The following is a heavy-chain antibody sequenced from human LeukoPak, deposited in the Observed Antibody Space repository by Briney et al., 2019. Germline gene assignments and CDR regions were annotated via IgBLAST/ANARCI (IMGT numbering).Heavy chain of an antibody. J-gene: IGHJ4*02. CDR1: GFTFSSYS. CDR3: ARADYDFWSGYASSYFDY. D-gene: IGHD3-3*01. CDR2: ISSSSSYI. Sequence: PGGSLRLSCAASGFTFSSYSMNWVRQAPGKGLEWVSSISSSSSYIYYADSVKGRFTISRDNAKNSLYLQMNSLRAEDTAVYYCARADYDFWSGYASSYFDYWGQGTLVTVSS. V-gene: IGHV3-21*01.